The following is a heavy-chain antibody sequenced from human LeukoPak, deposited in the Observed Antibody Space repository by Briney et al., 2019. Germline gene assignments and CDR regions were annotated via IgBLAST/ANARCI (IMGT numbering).Heavy chain of an antibody. Sequence: ASVKVSCKASGYTFTGYYMHWVRQAPGQGLGWMGWINPNSGGTNYAQKFQGRVTMTRDTSISTAYMELSRLRSDDTAVYYCARDLVGATWPDYWGQGTLVTVSS. J-gene: IGHJ4*02. CDR1: GYTFTGYY. CDR2: INPNSGGT. CDR3: ARDLVGATWPDY. D-gene: IGHD1-26*01. V-gene: IGHV1-2*02.